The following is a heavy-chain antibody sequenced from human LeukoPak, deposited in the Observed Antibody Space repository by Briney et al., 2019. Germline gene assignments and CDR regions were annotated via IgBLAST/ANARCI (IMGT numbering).Heavy chain of an antibody. J-gene: IGHJ6*03. CDR1: GFTFDDYA. V-gene: IGHV3-9*01. D-gene: IGHD5-18*01. CDR3: AKGTAMVGDYYYYMDV. CDR2: ISWNSGSI. Sequence: GGSLRLSCAASGFTFDDYAMHWVRQAPGKGLEWVSGISWNSGSIGYADSVKGRFTISRDNAENSLYLQMNSLRAEDTALYYCAKGTAMVGDYYYYMDVWGKGTTVTVSS.